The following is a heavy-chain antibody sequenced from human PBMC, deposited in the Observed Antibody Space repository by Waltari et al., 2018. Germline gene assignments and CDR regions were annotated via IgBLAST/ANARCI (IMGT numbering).Heavy chain of an antibody. V-gene: IGHV4-34*01. CDR3: ARKEWLRLRSFSFDY. J-gene: IGHJ4*02. CDR1: GGSFSGYY. D-gene: IGHD5-12*01. CDR2: INHSGST. Sequence: QVQLQQWGAGLLKPSETLSLTCAVYGGSFSGYYWSWIRQPPGKGLEWIGEINHSGSTNYNPSLKSRVTISVDTSKNQFSLKLSSVTAADRAVYYCARKEWLRLRSFSFDYWGQGTLVTVSS.